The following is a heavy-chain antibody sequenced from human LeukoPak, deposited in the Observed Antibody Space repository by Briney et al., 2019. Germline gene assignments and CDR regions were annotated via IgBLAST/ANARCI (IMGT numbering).Heavy chain of an antibody. D-gene: IGHD3/OR15-3a*01. Sequence: ASVKVSCKASGYTFSIYNMHWVRQAPGQGLEWVGIINPSGGTSYAQNLQGRITMTRDTSTSTLYMELSSLRSEDTAVYYCARDRPGLGLPLNFDYWGQGTLVTVSS. CDR2: INPSGGT. CDR1: GYTFSIYN. J-gene: IGHJ4*02. V-gene: IGHV1-46*01. CDR3: ARDRPGLGLPLNFDY.